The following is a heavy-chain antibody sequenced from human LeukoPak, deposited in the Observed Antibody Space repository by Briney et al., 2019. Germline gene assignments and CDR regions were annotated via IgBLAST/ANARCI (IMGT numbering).Heavy chain of an antibody. CDR3: ARGRRGYSYGFDY. J-gene: IGHJ4*02. Sequence: GGSLRLSCAASGFTVSSNYTSWVRQAPGKGLEWVSVIYSGGSTYYADSVKGRFTISRDNSKNTLYLQMNSLRAEDTAVYYCARGRRGYSYGFDYWGQGTLVTVSS. V-gene: IGHV3-66*01. CDR1: GFTVSSNY. CDR2: IYSGGST. D-gene: IGHD5-18*01.